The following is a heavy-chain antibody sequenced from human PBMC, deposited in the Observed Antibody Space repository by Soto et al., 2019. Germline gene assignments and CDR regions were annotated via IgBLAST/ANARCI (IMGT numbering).Heavy chain of an antibody. D-gene: IGHD4-17*01. CDR2: ISAYNGNT. Sequence: ASVKVSCKASGYTFTSYGISWVRQAPGQGLEWMGWISAYNGNTNYAQKLQGRVTMTTDTSTSTAYMELRSLRSDDTAVYYCARDVIDYGEYWFDPWGQGTLVTVSS. J-gene: IGHJ5*02. CDR1: GYTFTSYG. V-gene: IGHV1-18*01. CDR3: ARDVIDYGEYWFDP.